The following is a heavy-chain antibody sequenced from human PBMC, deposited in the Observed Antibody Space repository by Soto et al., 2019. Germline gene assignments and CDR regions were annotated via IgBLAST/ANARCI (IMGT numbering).Heavy chain of an antibody. V-gene: IGHV2-5*02. CDR1: GFSLSTSGVG. CDR3: PYLPCSGGSCYWFSFSGMDV. CDR2: IYWDDDK. D-gene: IGHD2-15*01. Sequence: QITLKESGPPLVKPTQTLTLTCTFSGFSLSTSGVGVAWIRQPPGKALEWLALIYWDDDKRYRPSLESRLTVTEDTSNNKVVLTMTIMDSVQTATYYCPYLPCSGGSCYWFSFSGMDVWGQGTTVTVSS. J-gene: IGHJ6*02.